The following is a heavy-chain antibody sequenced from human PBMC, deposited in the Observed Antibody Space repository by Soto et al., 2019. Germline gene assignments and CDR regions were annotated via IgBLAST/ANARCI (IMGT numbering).Heavy chain of an antibody. Sequence: SVKVSCKASGFDFGSFGIQFLRQTRGRGLEWIGWIVVASGRTNYARQFQGRVAFSRDMSSTTAYMDLYDLKSDDTAVYFCSADHPHTAIGWPVWGQGATVTVSS. CDR1: GFDFGSFG. CDR2: IVVASGRT. CDR3: SADHPHTAIGWPV. J-gene: IGHJ6*02. V-gene: IGHV1-58*02.